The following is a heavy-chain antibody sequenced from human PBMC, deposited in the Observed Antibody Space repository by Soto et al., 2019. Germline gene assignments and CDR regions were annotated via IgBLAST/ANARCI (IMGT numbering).Heavy chain of an antibody. D-gene: IGHD6-13*01. CDR2: ISGSGGST. CDR1: GFPFSSYA. J-gene: IGHJ6*02. V-gene: IGHV3-23*01. Sequence: EVQLLESGGGLVQPGGSLRLSCAASGFPFSSYARSWVRQAPGKGLEWVSAISGSGGSTYYADSVKGRFTISRDNSKNTLYLQMNSLRAEDTAVYYCAKPMKEIAAAGTLYYYYYGMDVWGQGTTVTVSS. CDR3: AKPMKEIAAAGTLYYYYYGMDV.